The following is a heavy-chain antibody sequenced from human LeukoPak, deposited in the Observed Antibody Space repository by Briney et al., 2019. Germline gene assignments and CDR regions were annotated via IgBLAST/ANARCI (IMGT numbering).Heavy chain of an antibody. J-gene: IGHJ4*02. CDR3: AKGPTRQGYCSTTSCRDYYFDY. V-gene: IGHV3-23*01. CDR1: GFTFSNYA. D-gene: IGHD2-2*01. Sequence: PGGSLRLSCAASGFTFSNYAMTCVRQAPGKGLEWVSAISASGGSTYYADSVKGRFTISRDNSKDTLYLQMNSLRAEDTALYYCAKGPTRQGYCSTTSCRDYYFDYWGQGTLVTVSS. CDR2: ISASGGST.